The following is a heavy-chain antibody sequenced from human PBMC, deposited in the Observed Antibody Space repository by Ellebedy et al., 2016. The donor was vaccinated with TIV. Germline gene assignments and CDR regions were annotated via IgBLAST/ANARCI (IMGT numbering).Heavy chain of an antibody. CDR1: GYSFTNFW. CDR2: IYPGDSDT. J-gene: IGHJ3*01. Sequence: GESLKISCKGSGYSFTNFWIGWVRQMPGKGLEWLGIIYPGDSDTKYSPPLKGHVTISADKSIRTAYLQWSSLKASDTAMYYCVRNIYGDYGAAFDVWGQGTMVAVSS. D-gene: IGHD4-17*01. V-gene: IGHV5-51*01. CDR3: VRNIYGDYGAAFDV.